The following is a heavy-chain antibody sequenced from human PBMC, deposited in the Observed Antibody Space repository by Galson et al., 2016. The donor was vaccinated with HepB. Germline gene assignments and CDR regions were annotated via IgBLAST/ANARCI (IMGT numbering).Heavy chain of an antibody. D-gene: IGHD1-1*01. J-gene: IGHJ4*02. CDR1: GFTFRSYG. Sequence: LRLSCAASGFTFRSYGLQWVRQASGKGPEWLAIITYHGRNQFYADSVKGRFTISRDDSRNSVYLQMDSLREEDTAVYYCGKWDWNDPADWGQGTLVSVSS. CDR2: ITYHGRNQ. V-gene: IGHV3-30*03. CDR3: GKWDWNDPAD.